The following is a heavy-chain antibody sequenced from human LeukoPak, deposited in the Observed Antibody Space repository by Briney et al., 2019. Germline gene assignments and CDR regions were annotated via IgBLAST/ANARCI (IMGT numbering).Heavy chain of an antibody. CDR1: GFAFNDFT. CDR2: ISGDGGSI. J-gene: IGHJ4*02. Sequence: PGGSLRLSCAASGFAFNDFTMHWVRQPPGKGLGWISLISGDGGSIYYADSVKGRFTISRDKSRDSLSLYLQMNSLRADDSALYYCAKEHISGWPNFDSWGQGTLVTVSS. CDR3: AKEHISGWPNFDS. D-gene: IGHD6-19*01. V-gene: IGHV3-43*01.